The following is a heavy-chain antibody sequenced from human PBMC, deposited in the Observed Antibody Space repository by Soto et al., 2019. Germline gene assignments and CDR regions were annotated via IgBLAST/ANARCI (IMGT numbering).Heavy chain of an antibody. J-gene: IGHJ4*02. Sequence: QVQLVQSGAEVKKPGSSVKVSCKASGGTFSSYTISWVRQAPGQGLEWMGRIIPILGIANYAQKFQGRVTITADKSTSTAYMELSSLRSDDTAVYYCFSSRGSIAARPVREEYFDYWGQGTLVTVSS. D-gene: IGHD6-6*01. CDR3: FSSRGSIAARPVREEYFDY. V-gene: IGHV1-69*02. CDR1: GGTFSSYT. CDR2: IIPILGIA.